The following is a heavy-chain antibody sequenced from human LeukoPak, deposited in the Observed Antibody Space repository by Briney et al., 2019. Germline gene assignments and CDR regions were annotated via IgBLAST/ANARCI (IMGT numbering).Heavy chain of an antibody. CDR2: FDPEDGET. D-gene: IGHD6-19*01. CDR3: ATGIAVAGGFDY. Sequence: ASVKVSCKVSGYTLTELSMHWVRQAPGKRLEWMGGFDPEDGETIYAQKFQGRVTMTEDTSTDTAYMELSSLRSEHTAVYYCATGIAVAGGFDYWGQGTLVTVSS. J-gene: IGHJ4*02. V-gene: IGHV1-24*01. CDR1: GYTLTELS.